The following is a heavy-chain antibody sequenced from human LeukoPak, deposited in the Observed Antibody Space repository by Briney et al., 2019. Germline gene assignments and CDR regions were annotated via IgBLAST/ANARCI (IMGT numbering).Heavy chain of an antibody. CDR2: ISAYNGNT. Sequence: ASVKVSCKASGYTFTSYGISWVRQAPGQGLEWMGWISAYNGNTNYAQKLQGRVTMTTDTSTSTAYMELRSLRSDDTAVYYCAREDYYDSSGYSPPYYYGMDVWGQGTTVTVSS. J-gene: IGHJ6*02. D-gene: IGHD3-22*01. V-gene: IGHV1-18*01. CDR3: AREDYYDSSGYSPPYYYGMDV. CDR1: GYTFTSYG.